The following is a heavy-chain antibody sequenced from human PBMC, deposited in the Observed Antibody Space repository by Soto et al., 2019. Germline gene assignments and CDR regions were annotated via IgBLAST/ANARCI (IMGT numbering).Heavy chain of an antibody. CDR3: AADQPRAGGGGGVVGMDV. CDR1: GFTFTSSA. V-gene: IGHV1-58*01. CDR2: IVVGSGNT. D-gene: IGHD2-15*01. J-gene: IGHJ6*02. Sequence: ASVKVSCKASGFTFTSSAVQWVRRARGQRLEWIGWIVVGSGNTNYAQKFQERVTITRDMSTSTAYMELSSLRSEDTAVYYCAADQPRAGGGGGVVGMDVWGQGTTVTVSS.